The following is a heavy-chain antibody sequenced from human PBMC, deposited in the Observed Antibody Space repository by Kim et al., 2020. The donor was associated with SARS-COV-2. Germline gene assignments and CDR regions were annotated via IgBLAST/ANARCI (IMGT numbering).Heavy chain of an antibody. Sequence: TSYGNSVKGRFSISNDNSKNTLYLQMNSLSTEDTAVYFCTKCIWFWNGMDVWGQGTTVTVSS. CDR3: TKCIWFWNGMDV. CDR2: T. D-gene: IGHD3-3*01. V-gene: IGHV3-NL1*01. J-gene: IGHJ6*02.